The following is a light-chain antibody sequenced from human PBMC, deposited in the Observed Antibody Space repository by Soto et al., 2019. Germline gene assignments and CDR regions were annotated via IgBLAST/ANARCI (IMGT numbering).Light chain of an antibody. CDR2: DAS. V-gene: IGKV1D-13*01. Sequence: AIQLTQSPSSLSASVGDRVTITCRASQGISSALAWYQQKPGKAPTLLIYDASSLETGIPSRFGGSEAGTEFTLTISSLQPEDFATYYCQQFDNYSLTLGQGTRLEI. J-gene: IGKJ2*01. CDR3: QQFDNYSLT. CDR1: QGISSA.